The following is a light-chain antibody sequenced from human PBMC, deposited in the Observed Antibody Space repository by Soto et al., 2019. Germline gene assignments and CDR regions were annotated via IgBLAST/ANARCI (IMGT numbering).Light chain of an antibody. CDR1: QSVSDF. J-gene: IGKJ3*01. CDR3: QQRSKWPIFT. V-gene: IGKV3-11*01. Sequence: EIVLTQSPGTLSLFPGERATLSCRASQSVSDFLAWYQQKPGQAPRLLIYDAAKRAPGIPARFSGSGSGTDFPLTISRLEPEDSAVYYCQQRSKWPIFTFGPGTKV. CDR2: DAA.